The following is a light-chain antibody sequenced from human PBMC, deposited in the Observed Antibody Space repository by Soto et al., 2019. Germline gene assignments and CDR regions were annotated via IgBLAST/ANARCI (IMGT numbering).Light chain of an antibody. CDR2: EVS. Sequence: QSALTQPASVSGSPGQSITISCTGTSSEVGGYNYVSWYQQHPGKAPKLMIYEVSNRPSGVSNRFSGSKSGNTASLTISGLQAEDEADYYCSSYTSSSTHYVFGTGTKVTVL. CDR3: SSYTSSSTHYV. CDR1: SSEVGGYNY. V-gene: IGLV2-14*01. J-gene: IGLJ1*01.